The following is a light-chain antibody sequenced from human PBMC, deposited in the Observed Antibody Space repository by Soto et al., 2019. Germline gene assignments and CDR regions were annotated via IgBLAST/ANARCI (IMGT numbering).Light chain of an antibody. Sequence: DIQMTQSPSSLSVSVGDRVTITCRASQGISNYLAWYQQKPGNVPKLLIYAASTLQAGVPSRFSGSGSGTDFTLTISSLEPEDFATYYCQKYNSAPWTFGQGTKVEIK. J-gene: IGKJ1*01. CDR1: QGISNY. CDR2: AAS. V-gene: IGKV1-27*01. CDR3: QKYNSAPWT.